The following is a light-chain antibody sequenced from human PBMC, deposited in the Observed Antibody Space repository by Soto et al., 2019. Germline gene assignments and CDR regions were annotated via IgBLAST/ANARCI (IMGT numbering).Light chain of an antibody. CDR1: QSVSSY. CDR2: DAS. V-gene: IGKV3D-15*01. CDR3: QQYNNWPIT. J-gene: IGKJ5*01. Sequence: EIVLTQSPATLSLSPGERATLSCMASQSVSSYLAWYQQKPGQAPRLLIYDASTRATGIPARFSGSGSGTEFTLTISSLQSEDFAVYPCQQYNNWPITFGQGTRLEI.